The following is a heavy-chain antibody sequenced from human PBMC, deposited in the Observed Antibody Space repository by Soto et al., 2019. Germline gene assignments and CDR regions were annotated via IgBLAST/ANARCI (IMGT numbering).Heavy chain of an antibody. J-gene: IGHJ6*03. Sequence: PGESLKISYKGSGYSFTSYWIGWVRQMPGKGLEWMGIIYPGDSDTRYSPSFQGQVTISADKSISTAYLQWSSLKASDTAMYYCARLPAPDPYYYYYYMDVWGKGTTVTVSS. V-gene: IGHV5-51*01. D-gene: IGHD6-25*01. CDR3: ARLPAPDPYYYYYYMDV. CDR2: IYPGDSDT. CDR1: GYSFTSYW.